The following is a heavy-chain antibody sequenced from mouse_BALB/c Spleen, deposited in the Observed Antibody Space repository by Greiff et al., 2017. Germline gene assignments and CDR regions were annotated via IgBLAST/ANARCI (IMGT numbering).Heavy chain of an antibody. J-gene: IGHJ1*01. Sequence: QVQLKQSGPGLVAPSQSLSITCTVSGFSLTSYDISWIRQPPGKGLEWLGVIWTGGGTNYNSAFMSRLSISKDNSKSQVFLKMNSLQTDDTAIYYCVRDQGYDEGNWYFDVWGAGTTVTVSS. CDR3: VRDQGYDEGNWYFDV. D-gene: IGHD2-2*01. CDR2: IWTGGGT. CDR1: GFSLTSYD. V-gene: IGHV2-9-2*01.